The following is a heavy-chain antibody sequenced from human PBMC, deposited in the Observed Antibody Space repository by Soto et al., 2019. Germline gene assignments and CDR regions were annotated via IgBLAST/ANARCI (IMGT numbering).Heavy chain of an antibody. V-gene: IGHV3-9*01. Sequence: EVQLVESGGGLVQPGRSLRLSCAGSGFTFDDYAMHWVRQAPGKGLEWVSGISWHSGGIAYVDSLQGRLTISTANAKKSRHLEMNRRRSDDAALYCCTKILGPQLDNDWFDPWGQGTLVTVSS. J-gene: IGHJ5*02. D-gene: IGHD6-13*01. CDR1: GFTFDDYA. CDR3: TKILGPQLDNDWFDP. CDR2: ISWHSGGI.